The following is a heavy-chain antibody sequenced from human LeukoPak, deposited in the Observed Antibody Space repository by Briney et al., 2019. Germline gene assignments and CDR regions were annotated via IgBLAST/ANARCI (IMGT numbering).Heavy chain of an antibody. Sequence: ASVKVSCKASGCTFTGYYMHWVRQAPGQGLEWMGRINPNSGGTNYAQKFQGRVTMTRDTSISTAYMELSRLRSDDTAVYYCARDRPTVITIFGVVNYYYYGMDVWGQGTTVTVSS. CDR1: GCTFTGYY. V-gene: IGHV1-2*06. CDR2: INPNSGGT. J-gene: IGHJ6*02. CDR3: ARDRPTVITIFGVVNYYYYGMDV. D-gene: IGHD3-3*01.